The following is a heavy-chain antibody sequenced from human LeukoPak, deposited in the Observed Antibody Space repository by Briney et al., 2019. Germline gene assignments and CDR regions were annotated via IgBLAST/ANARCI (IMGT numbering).Heavy chain of an antibody. CDR3: ARSPNDYCDHDAFDI. CDR2: IYYSGST. D-gene: IGHD4-17*01. J-gene: IGHJ3*02. CDR1: GGSISSGDYY. V-gene: IGHV4-30-4*08. Sequence: PSQTLSLTCTVSGGSISSGDYYWGWIRQPPGKGLEWIGYIYYSGSTYYNPSLKSRVTISVDTSKNQFSLKLSSVTAADTAVYYCARSPNDYCDHDAFDIWGQGTMVTVSS.